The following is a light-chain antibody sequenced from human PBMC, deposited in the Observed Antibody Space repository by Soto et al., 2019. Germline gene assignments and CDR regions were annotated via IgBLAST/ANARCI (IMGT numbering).Light chain of an antibody. CDR2: AAS. V-gene: IGKV1-39*01. CDR3: QQSYSVPLT. J-gene: IGKJ4*01. Sequence: DIQMTQSPSSLSASVGDRVTITCRASQNIINYLNWYQRKPGKAPKLLIYAASSLQSGVPSRFRGSGSGTEFTLTISTLQPEDIATFYCQQSYSVPLTFGGGTKVDIK. CDR1: QNIINY.